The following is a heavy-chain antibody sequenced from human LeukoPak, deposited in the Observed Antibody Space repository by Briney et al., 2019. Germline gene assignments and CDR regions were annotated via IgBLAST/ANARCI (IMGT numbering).Heavy chain of an antibody. V-gene: IGHV4-38-2*02. Sequence: SETLSLTCSVSGYSISSGYYWGWIRQPPGKGLEWLGSIYHSGSAFYNLSLKSRVTISVDTSKNQVSLKLRSVTAAGTAVYYCARDRGFGESYPGMTYFDYWGQGTLVTVSS. D-gene: IGHD3-10*01. J-gene: IGHJ4*02. CDR3: ARDRGFGESYPGMTYFDY. CDR2: IYHSGSA. CDR1: GYSISSGYY.